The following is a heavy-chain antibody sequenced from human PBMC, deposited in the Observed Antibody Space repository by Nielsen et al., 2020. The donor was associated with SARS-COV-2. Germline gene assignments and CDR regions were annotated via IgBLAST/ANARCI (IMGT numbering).Heavy chain of an antibody. Sequence: WVRQAPGKGLEWIGSIYYSGSTYYNPSLKSRVTISVDTSKNQFSLKLSSVTAADTAVYYCARQGPLPPYYFDYWGQGTLVTVSS. V-gene: IGHV4-39*01. CDR3: ARQGPLPPYYFDY. CDR2: IYYSGST. D-gene: IGHD2-21*02. J-gene: IGHJ4*02.